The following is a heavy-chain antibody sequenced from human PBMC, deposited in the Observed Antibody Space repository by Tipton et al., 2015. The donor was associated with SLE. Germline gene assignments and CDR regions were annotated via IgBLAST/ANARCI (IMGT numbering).Heavy chain of an antibody. D-gene: IGHD3/OR15-3a*01. J-gene: IGHJ4*01. CDR2: IYHSGSA. CDR1: GGSINETHW. V-gene: IGHV4-4*02. CDR3: ARLDWGYFDY. Sequence: SLRLSCTVSGGSINETHWWNWVRHSPGKGLEWIGEIYHSGSANYNPSLKSRVTISVDTSKNQFSLKLSSVTAADTAVYYCARLDWGYFDYWGQGTLVTVSS.